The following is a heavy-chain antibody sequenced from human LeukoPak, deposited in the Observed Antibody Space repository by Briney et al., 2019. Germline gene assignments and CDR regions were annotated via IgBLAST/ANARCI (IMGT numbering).Heavy chain of an antibody. CDR3: ATSMEGYFDY. V-gene: IGHV4-39*07. CDR2: IYYSGGT. CDR1: GGSISRNTYY. Sequence: SETLSLTCTVSGGSISRNTYYWAWIRQSPGKGLEWIGRIYYSGGTYYHPSLKSRVTISVDTSKNQFSLKLISVTAADTAMYYCATSMEGYFDYWGQGTLVTVSS. D-gene: IGHD2/OR15-2a*01. J-gene: IGHJ4*02.